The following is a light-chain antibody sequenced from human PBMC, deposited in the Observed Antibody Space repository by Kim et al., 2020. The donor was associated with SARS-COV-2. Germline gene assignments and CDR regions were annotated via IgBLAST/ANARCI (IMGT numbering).Light chain of an antibody. CDR1: SSDMGGYNY. CDR2: EVS. CDR3: SSYTGSNKLL. V-gene: IGLV2-8*01. Sequence: GQSVTISCTGTSSDMGGYNYVSWYQQHPGKAPKLMIYEVSKRPSGVPDRFSGSKSGNTASLIVSGLQAEDEADYYCSSYTGSNKLLFGGGTQLTVL. J-gene: IGLJ2*01.